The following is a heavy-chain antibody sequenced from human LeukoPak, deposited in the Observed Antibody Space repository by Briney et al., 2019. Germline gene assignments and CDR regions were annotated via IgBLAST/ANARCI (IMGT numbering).Heavy chain of an antibody. D-gene: IGHD1-26*01. J-gene: IGHJ4*02. V-gene: IGHV3-33*08. CDR2: IWYDERNK. CDR1: GFTFSSYN. Sequence: GGSLRLSCAASGFTFSSYNMNWVRQAPGKGLEWVAVIWYDERNKYYADSVKGRFTISRDNSKNTLYLQMNSLRAEDTAVYYCARDCLVGANVEYYFDSWGQGTQVTVSS. CDR3: ARDCLVGANVEYYFDS.